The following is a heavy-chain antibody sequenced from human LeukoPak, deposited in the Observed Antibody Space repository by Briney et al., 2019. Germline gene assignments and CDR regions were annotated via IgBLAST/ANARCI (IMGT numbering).Heavy chain of an antibody. V-gene: IGHV4-4*07. CDR2: IYTSGST. J-gene: IGHJ4*02. CDR1: GGSISSYY. Sequence: SETLSLTCTVSGGSISSYYWSWIRQPAGKGLEWIGRIYTSGSTNYNPSLKSRVTISIDKSKNQFSLRLSSVTAADTAVYYCARAQSTAYFDYWGQGTLVTVSS. CDR3: ARAQSTAYFDY.